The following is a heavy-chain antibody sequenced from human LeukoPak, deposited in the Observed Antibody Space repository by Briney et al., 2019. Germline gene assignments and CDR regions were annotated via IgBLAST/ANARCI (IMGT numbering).Heavy chain of an antibody. CDR3: ARGDDSGYYDYFDY. CDR2: IWYDGSNK. CDR1: GFTFSSYG. D-gene: IGHD3-22*01. Sequence: GGSLRLSCAASGFTFSSYGMHWVRQAPGKGLEWVAVIWYDGSNKYYADSVKGRFTISRDNSKNTLYLQMNSLRAEDTAVYYCARGDDSGYYDYFDYWGQGALVTVSS. V-gene: IGHV3-33*01. J-gene: IGHJ4*02.